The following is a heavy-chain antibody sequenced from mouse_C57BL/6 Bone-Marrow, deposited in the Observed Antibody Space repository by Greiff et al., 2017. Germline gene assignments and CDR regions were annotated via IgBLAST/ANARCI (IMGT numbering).Heavy chain of an antibody. Sequence: EVKLVESGGDLVKPGGSLKLSCAASGFTFSSYGMSWVRQTPDKRLEWVATISSGGSYTDYPDSVKGRFTISRDNAKNTLYLQMSSLKSEDTAMYYWARPTGLAYGGQGTLVTVAA. CDR1: GFTFSSYG. CDR3: ARPTGLAY. V-gene: IGHV5-6*01. CDR2: ISSGGSYT. J-gene: IGHJ3*01.